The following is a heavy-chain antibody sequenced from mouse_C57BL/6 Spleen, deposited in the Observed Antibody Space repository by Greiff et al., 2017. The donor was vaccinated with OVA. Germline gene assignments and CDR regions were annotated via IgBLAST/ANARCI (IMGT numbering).Heavy chain of an antibody. J-gene: IGHJ2*01. Sequence: EVKLMESGGDLVKPGGSLKLSCAASGFTFSSYGMSWVRQTPDKRLEWVGTISRGGSYTYYPDRVKGRFTMSTDNATNTPYLQMRSLKSEDTAVDYCARGEVANWPLDYWGQGTTLTVSS. V-gene: IGHV5-6*01. D-gene: IGHD4-1*01. CDR1: GFTFSSYG. CDR3: ARGEVANWPLDY. CDR2: ISRGGSYT.